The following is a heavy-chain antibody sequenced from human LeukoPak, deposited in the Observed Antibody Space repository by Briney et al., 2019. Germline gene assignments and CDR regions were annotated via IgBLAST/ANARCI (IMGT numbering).Heavy chain of an antibody. Sequence: SETLSLTCTVSGGSVSRSPYYWGWIRQPPGKGLEWIGNIYYSGSTYYNPSLKSRVTISVDTSKNQFSLKLSSVTAADTAVYYCARLGRYGLWFGGTRRYYYMDVWGKGTTVTISS. V-gene: IGHV4-39*07. CDR2: IYYSGST. J-gene: IGHJ6*03. CDR3: ARLGRYGLWFGGTRRYYYMDV. CDR1: GGSVSRSPYY. D-gene: IGHD3-10*01.